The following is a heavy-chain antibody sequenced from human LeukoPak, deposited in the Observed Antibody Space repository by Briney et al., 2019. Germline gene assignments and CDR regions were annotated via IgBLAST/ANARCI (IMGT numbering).Heavy chain of an antibody. CDR2: ISAYNGNT. D-gene: IGHD3-10*01. CDR3: ASRIMVRGVGFDY. Sequence: ASVKVSCKASGYTFTSYGISWVRQAPGQGLEWMGWISAYNGNTNYAQKLQGRVTMTTDTSTSTAYMELSSLRSKDTAVYYCASRIMVRGVGFDYWGQGTLVTVSS. J-gene: IGHJ4*02. CDR1: GYTFTSYG. V-gene: IGHV1-18*01.